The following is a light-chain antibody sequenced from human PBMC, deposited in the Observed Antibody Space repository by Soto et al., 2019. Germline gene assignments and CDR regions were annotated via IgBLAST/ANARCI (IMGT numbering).Light chain of an antibody. CDR3: QQRSSWPLT. J-gene: IGKJ4*01. V-gene: IGKV3-11*01. CDR1: QSVGSY. Sequence: EIVLTQSPATLSLSPGERATLSCRTSQSVGSYFAWYQQKPGQAPRLLIYDAFSRATGIPARFRGSGSGTDFTLTISSLEPEDFAVYFCQQRSSWPLTFGGGTMVEIK. CDR2: DAF.